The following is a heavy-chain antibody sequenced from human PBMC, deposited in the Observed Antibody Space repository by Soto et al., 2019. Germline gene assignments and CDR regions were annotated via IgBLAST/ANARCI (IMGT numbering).Heavy chain of an antibody. CDR1: GFTFSFYY. CDR3: VLTTPYYFPY. Sequence: GGSLRLSCAASGFTFSFYYMTWVRQAPGQGLEWVANIKHDGSEKNYGDSVKGRFAISRDNAKNALYLQMDSLRPADTAVYYCVLTTPYYFPYWAQGTLVTVSS. J-gene: IGHJ4*02. D-gene: IGHD3-22*01. V-gene: IGHV3-7*01. CDR2: IKHDGSEK.